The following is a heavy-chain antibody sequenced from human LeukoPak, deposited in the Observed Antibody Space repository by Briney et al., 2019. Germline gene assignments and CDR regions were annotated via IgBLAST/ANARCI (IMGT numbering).Heavy chain of an antibody. CDR3: ARSGGYSGYSSV. CDR2: IYYSGTI. J-gene: IGHJ4*02. CDR1: GGSISNYY. D-gene: IGHD5-12*01. V-gene: IGHV4-59*01. Sequence: SETLSLTCTVSGGSISNYYWSWIRQPPGKDLEGIGYIYYSGTINYNPSLKSRVTISIDTSKNQFSLKLSSVTAADTAVYYCARSGGYSGYSSVWSQGTLVTVSS.